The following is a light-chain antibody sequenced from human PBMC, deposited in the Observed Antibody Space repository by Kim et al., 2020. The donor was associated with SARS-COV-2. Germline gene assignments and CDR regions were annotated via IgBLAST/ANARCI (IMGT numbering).Light chain of an antibody. V-gene: IGKV3-20*01. CDR2: DAS. CDR1: QSVSNNY. CDR3: QQYGSSPTWT. Sequence: EIVLTQSPGTLSLSPGERATLSCRASQSVSNNYLAWYQQKPGQAPRLLIYDASSRATGIPDRFSGSASGTDFTLTINRLEPEDFAVYYCQQYGSSPTWTFGQGTKVDIK. J-gene: IGKJ1*01.